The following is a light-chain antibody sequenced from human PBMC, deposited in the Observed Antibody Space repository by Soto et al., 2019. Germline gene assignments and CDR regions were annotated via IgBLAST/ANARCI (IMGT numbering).Light chain of an antibody. CDR2: ANI. CDR3: QSYDSSLSGYV. CDR1: SSNIGARYD. J-gene: IGLJ1*01. V-gene: IGLV1-40*01. Sequence: QSVLTQPPSVSGAPGQRVTSSCTGSSSNIGARYDVHWYQQLPGTAPKLLIYANINRPSGVPDRFSGSKSDTSASLAITGLQAEDEADYYCQSYDSSLSGYVFGTGTKVTVL.